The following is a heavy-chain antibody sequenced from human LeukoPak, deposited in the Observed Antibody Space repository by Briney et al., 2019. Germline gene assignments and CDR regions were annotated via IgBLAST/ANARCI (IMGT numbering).Heavy chain of an antibody. D-gene: IGHD6-19*01. CDR3: ARDLEVPGIIFDF. CDR2: ISYSISTI. Sequence: QTGGSLRLSCAASGFTFDTYTMNWVRQAPGKGLEWVSSISYSISTIYYAGSVKGRFTISRDNAKSSLYLQMNSLRDEDTAVYYCARDLEVPGIIFDFWGQGTLVTVSS. CDR1: GFTFDTYT. V-gene: IGHV3-48*02. J-gene: IGHJ4*02.